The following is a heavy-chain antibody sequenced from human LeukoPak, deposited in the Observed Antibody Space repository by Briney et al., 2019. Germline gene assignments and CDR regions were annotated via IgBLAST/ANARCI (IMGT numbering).Heavy chain of an antibody. J-gene: IGHJ4*02. CDR2: ISSSANFL. D-gene: IGHD3-10*01. CDR1: GFSLTSYT. Sequence: GGSLRLSCAASGFSLTSYTMNWVRQAXGKGLEWVSSISSSANFLFYAESVEGRFTISRDNAKNSLYLQMNSLRDEDTAVYFCAREPDITLLRGVSLKFDSWGQGALVTVSS. CDR3: AREPDITLLRGVSLKFDS. V-gene: IGHV3-21*01.